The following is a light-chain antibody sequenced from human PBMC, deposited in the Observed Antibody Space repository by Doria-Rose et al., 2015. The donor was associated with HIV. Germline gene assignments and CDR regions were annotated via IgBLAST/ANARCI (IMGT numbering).Light chain of an antibody. V-gene: IGKV3-15*01. CDR2: RAS. CDR1: QGIGSD. CDR3: RQYSQWPPYT. J-gene: IGKJ2*01. Sequence: TQSPATLSVSPGERATLSCRASQGIGSDLAWYQQKPGQAPRLLIYRASIRATGIPPRFTGGGSGTEFTLTISSLQSEDFAVYFCRQYSQWPPYTFGQGTKLGVK.